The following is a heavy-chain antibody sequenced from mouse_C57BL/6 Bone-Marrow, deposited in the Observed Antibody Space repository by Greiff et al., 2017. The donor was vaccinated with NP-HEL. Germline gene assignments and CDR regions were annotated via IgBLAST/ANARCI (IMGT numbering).Heavy chain of an antibody. Sequence: VQLQQPGAELVRPGSSVKLSCKASGYTFTSYWMDWVKQRPGQGLEWIGNIYPSDSDTHYNQKFKDKATLTVDKSYSTAYMQLSRLTSEDSAVYDCARRLLRRYWYYEVWGTETTVTDSS. D-gene: IGHD1-1*01. CDR3: ARRLLRRYWYYEV. J-gene: IGHJ1*03. CDR2: IYPSDSDT. CDR1: GYTFTSYW. V-gene: IGHV1-61*01.